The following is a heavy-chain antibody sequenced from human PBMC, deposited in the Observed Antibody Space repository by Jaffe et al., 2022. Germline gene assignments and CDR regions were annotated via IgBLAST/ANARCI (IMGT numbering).Heavy chain of an antibody. CDR3: AKTRGATLGNYYHYMDV. D-gene: IGHD1-1*01. Sequence: EVQVLESGGGLVQPGGSLRLSCAASGFTFSSYAMTWVRQAPGKGLEWVSTISGSGGTTYYADSVKGRVTISRDNSKNTLDLQMDSLRADDTAVYYCAKTRGATLGNYYHYMDVWGKGTTVTVSS. V-gene: IGHV3-23*01. CDR2: ISGSGGTT. CDR1: GFTFSSYA. J-gene: IGHJ6*03.